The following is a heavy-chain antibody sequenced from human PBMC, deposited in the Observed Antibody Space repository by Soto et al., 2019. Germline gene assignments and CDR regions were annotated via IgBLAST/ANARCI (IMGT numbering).Heavy chain of an antibody. J-gene: IGHJ6*02. Sequence: PSETLSLTCAVYGGSVNGYYWNWIRQPPGKGLEWIGEINHTGGTHYNPSLKSRVTMSVDTSKNQFSLKLSSVTAADTAVYYCASGAAAGRGYYYGMDVWGQGTTVTVSS. CDR2: INHTGGT. D-gene: IGHD6-13*01. CDR3: ASGAAAGRGYYYGMDV. V-gene: IGHV4-34*01. CDR1: GGSVNGYY.